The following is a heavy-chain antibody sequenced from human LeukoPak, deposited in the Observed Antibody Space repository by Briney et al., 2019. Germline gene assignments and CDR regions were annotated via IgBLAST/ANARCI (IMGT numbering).Heavy chain of an antibody. CDR1: GYSFTSYW. J-gene: IGHJ4*02. D-gene: IGHD1-26*01. Sequence: GESLKISCKGSGYSFTSYWIGWVRQMPGKGLEWMGIIYPGDSDTRYSPSFQGQVTISADKPISTAYLQWSSLKASDTAMYYCARRKRGKVGATIGTVDYWGQGTLVTVSS. CDR2: IYPGDSDT. CDR3: ARRKRGKVGATIGTVDY. V-gene: IGHV5-51*01.